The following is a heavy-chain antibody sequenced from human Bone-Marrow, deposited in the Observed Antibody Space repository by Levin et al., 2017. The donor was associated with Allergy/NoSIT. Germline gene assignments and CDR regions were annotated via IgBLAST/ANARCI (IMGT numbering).Heavy chain of an antibody. Sequence: LSLTCAASGFTFSNYAMHWVRQAPGKGLEYVSAISSNGGSTYYADSVKGRFTISRDNDKNTLYLQMGSLRGEDMAVYYCARAYCSATGCYAGYMDVWGKGTTVTVSS. D-gene: IGHD2-2*01. J-gene: IGHJ6*03. CDR2: ISSNGGST. CDR3: ARAYCSATGCYAGYMDV. V-gene: IGHV3-64*02. CDR1: GFTFSNYA.